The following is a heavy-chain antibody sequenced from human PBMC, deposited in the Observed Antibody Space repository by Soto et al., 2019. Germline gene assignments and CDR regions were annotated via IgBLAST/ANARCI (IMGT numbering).Heavy chain of an antibody. D-gene: IGHD6-19*01. J-gene: IGHJ4*02. CDR2: INPSGGST. Sequence: ASVKVSCKASGYTFTSYYMHWVRQAPGQGLEWMGIINPSGGSTSYAQKFQGRVTMTRDTSTSTVYMELSSLRAEDTAKYHCAKSWFPDGWDNHPIGSWGQGTLVTVSS. CDR3: AKSWFPDGWDNHPIGS. V-gene: IGHV1-46*01. CDR1: GYTFTSYY.